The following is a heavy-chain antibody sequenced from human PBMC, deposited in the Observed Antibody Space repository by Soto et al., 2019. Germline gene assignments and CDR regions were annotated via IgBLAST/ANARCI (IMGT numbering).Heavy chain of an antibody. Sequence: SETLSLTCAVYGGSFSVYYWSWIRHPPGKGLEWIGEINHSGSTNYNPSLKSRVTISVDTSKNQFSLKLSSVTAADTAVYYCARARPEFAGYYYGMDVWGQGTTVTVSS. V-gene: IGHV4-34*01. D-gene: IGHD3-10*01. CDR1: GGSFSVYY. CDR2: INHSGST. J-gene: IGHJ6*02. CDR3: ARARPEFAGYYYGMDV.